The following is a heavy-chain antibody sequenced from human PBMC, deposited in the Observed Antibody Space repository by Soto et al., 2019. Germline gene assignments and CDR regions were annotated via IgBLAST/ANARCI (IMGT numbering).Heavy chain of an antibody. V-gene: IGHV3-33*01. J-gene: IGHJ6*02. CDR3: ARGPELRIAVADKEGYYYYGMDV. CDR1: GFTFSSYG. D-gene: IGHD6-19*01. Sequence: QVQLVESGGGVVQPGRSLRLSCAASGFTFSSYGMHWVRQAPGKGLELVAVIWYDGSNKYYADSVKGRFTISRDNSKNTLYLQMNSLRAEDTAVYYCARGPELRIAVADKEGYYYYGMDVWGQGTTVTVSS. CDR2: IWYDGSNK.